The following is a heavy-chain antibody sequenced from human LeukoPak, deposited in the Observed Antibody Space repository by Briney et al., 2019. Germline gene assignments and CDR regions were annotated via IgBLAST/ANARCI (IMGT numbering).Heavy chain of an antibody. CDR1: GLPFSSHW. Sequence: GGSLRLSCAASGLPFSSHWMHWVRQAPGKGLVWVSRITNDGSSTTYADSVKGRFTISRDNAKNTLYLQMNSPRAEDTAVYYCAKDEGDYDSFDYWGQGTLVTVSS. CDR3: AKDEGDYDSFDY. V-gene: IGHV3-74*01. J-gene: IGHJ4*02. D-gene: IGHD5-12*01. CDR2: ITNDGSST.